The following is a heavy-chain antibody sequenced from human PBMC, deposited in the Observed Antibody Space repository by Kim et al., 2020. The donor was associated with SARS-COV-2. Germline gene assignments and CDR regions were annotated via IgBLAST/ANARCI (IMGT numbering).Heavy chain of an antibody. CDR1: GGSFSGYY. Sequence: SETLSLTCAVYGGSFSGYYWSWIRQPPGKGLEWIGEINHSGSTNYNPSLKSRVTISVDTSKNQFSLKLSSVTAAATAGYYCARMVRXVCXGYYYXGXXVWGQGTTXTXSS. D-gene: IGHD3-10*01. CDR2: INHSGST. CDR3: ARMVRXVCXGYYYXGXXV. J-gene: IGHJ6*02. V-gene: IGHV4-34*01.